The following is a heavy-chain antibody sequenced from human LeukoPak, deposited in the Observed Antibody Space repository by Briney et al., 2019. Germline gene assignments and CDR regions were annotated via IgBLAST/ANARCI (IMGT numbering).Heavy chain of an antibody. V-gene: IGHV3-7*01. Sequence: GGSLRLSCAASGFIFTSYWMSWVRQAPGKGLEWVANIKDDGAEKYYVDSVKGRFTISRDNAKNSLYLQMNSLRAEDTAVYYCARVVAVAGVGVAMDVWGKGTTVTVSS. CDR1: GFIFTSYW. J-gene: IGHJ6*04. D-gene: IGHD6-19*01. CDR2: IKDDGAEK. CDR3: ARVVAVAGVGVAMDV.